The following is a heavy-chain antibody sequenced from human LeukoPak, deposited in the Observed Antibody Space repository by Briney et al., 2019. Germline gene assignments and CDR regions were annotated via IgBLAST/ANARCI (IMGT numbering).Heavy chain of an antibody. V-gene: IGHV1-8*01. CDR3: AQYKTPIAAAGTGDGMDV. CDR2: MNPNSGNT. Sequence: ASVKVSCKASGYTFTSYDINWVRQATGQGLEWMGWMNPNSGNTGYAQKFQGRVTMTRNTSISTAYMELSSLRSEDTAVYYCAQYKTPIAAAGTGDGMDVWGQGTTVTVSS. J-gene: IGHJ6*02. CDR1: GYTFTSYD. D-gene: IGHD6-13*01.